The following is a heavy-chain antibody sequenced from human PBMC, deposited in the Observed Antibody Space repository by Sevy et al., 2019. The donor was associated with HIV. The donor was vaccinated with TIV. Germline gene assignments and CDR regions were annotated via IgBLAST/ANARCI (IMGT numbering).Heavy chain of an antibody. V-gene: IGHV3-15*01. CDR2: IKSKADGGTT. CDR1: GFTFSDVW. Sequence: GGSLRLSCAASGFTFSDVWMSWVRQAPGKGLEWVGRIKSKADGGTTHYAAPVKGRFTISRDDSKNTLYLQMNSLKTEDTDLYFCFTHLVYTSGNKNDYWGQGTLVTVSS. D-gene: IGHD6-19*01. J-gene: IGHJ4*01. CDR3: FTHLVYTSGNKNDY.